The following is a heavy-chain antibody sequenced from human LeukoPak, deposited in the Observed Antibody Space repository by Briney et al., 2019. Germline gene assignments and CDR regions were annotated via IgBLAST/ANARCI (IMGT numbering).Heavy chain of an antibody. CDR2: ISAYNGNT. D-gene: IGHD2-15*01. CDR1: GYTFTGYG. J-gene: IGHJ6*02. CDR3: ARGYCSGGSCYRYYYYYGMEV. V-gene: IGHV1-18*01. Sequence: VASVKVPCKASGYTFTGYGISWVRHAPGQGLGWMGWISAYNGNTNYAQKLQGRVTMTTDRSTSTAYMELRSMRSDDTAVYYCARGYCSGGSCYRYYYYYGMEVWGQGTTVTVSS.